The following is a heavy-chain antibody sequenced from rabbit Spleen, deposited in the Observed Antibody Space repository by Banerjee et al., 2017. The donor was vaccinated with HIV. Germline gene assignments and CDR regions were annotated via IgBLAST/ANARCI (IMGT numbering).Heavy chain of an antibody. J-gene: IGHJ4*01. D-gene: IGHD4-1*01. CDR1: GFSFSNKAV. CDR2: INAVTGKA. CDR3: ARDLAGAIGWNFSL. V-gene: IGHV1S45*01. Sequence: QEQLVESGGGLVKPEGSLTLSCTASGFSFSNKAVMCWVRQAPGKGLEWIACINAVTGKAVYASWAKGRFTISKPSSTTVTLQMTSLTAADTATYFCARDLAGAIGWNFSLWGPGTLVTVS.